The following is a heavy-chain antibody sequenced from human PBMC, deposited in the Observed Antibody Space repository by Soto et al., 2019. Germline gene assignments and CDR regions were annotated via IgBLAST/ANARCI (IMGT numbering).Heavy chain of an antibody. CDR3: ARHANDYGDF. CDR1: GGSISSSSHY. Sequence: PSETLSLTCTVSGGSISSSSHYWDWIRQPPGKGLEWIGSIYYSGSTYYSPSLKSRVTISVDTSKNQFSLKLNSVTAADTAVYYCARHANDYGDFLGQGTLVTVSS. CDR2: IYYSGST. J-gene: IGHJ4*02. V-gene: IGHV4-39*01.